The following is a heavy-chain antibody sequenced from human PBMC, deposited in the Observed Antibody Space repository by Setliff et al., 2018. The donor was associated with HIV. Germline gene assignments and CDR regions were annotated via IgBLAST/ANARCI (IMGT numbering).Heavy chain of an antibody. CDR1: GYRFIGRY. V-gene: IGHV1-2*02. D-gene: IGHD2-21*01. CDR3: ATGIPSDLDY. Sequence: GASVKVSCKTSGYRFIGRYLHWVRLAPGQGPEWVGWINPETGDPNYAQKFRGRVLMTRDTSITTAFLHVAKLTSDDTAIYYCATGIPSDLDYWGQGTLVTVSS. CDR2: INPETGDP. J-gene: IGHJ4*01.